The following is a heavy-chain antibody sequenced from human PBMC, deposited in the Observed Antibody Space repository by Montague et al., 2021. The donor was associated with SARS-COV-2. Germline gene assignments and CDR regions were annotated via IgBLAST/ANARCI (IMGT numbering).Heavy chain of an antibody. CDR1: GFSLSTSGMC. V-gene: IGHV2-70*11. Sequence: PALVKPTQTLTLTCTFSGFSLSTSGMCASWIRQPPGKALEWLARIDGDDDKYYSTSLKTRLTISKDTSKNQVVLTMTNMDPVDTATYYCARILVAAAGSPFDPWGQGTLVTVSS. D-gene: IGHD6-13*01. J-gene: IGHJ5*02. CDR2: IDGDDDK. CDR3: ARILVAAAGSPFDP.